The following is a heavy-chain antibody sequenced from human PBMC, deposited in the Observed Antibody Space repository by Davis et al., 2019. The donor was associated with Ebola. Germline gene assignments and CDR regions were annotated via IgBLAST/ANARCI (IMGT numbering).Heavy chain of an antibody. CDR3: ASGNSSSWYYYGMDV. J-gene: IGHJ6*02. V-gene: IGHV4-34*01. D-gene: IGHD6-13*01. CDR2: INHSGST. CDR1: GGSFSGYY. Sequence: GSLRLSCAVYGGSFSGYYWSWIRQPPGKGLEWIGEINHSGSTNYNPSLKSRVTISVDTSKNQFSLKLSSVTAAETAVYYCASGNSSSWYYYGMDVWGQGTTVTVTS.